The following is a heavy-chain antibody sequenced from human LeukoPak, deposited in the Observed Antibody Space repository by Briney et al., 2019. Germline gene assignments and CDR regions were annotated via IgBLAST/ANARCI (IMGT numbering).Heavy chain of an antibody. V-gene: IGHV3-23*01. CDR2: ISGSDGST. J-gene: IGHJ4*02. CDR3: AKDLSPGVY. CDR1: GFTFSSYS. D-gene: IGHD2-8*01. Sequence: GGSLRLSCAASGFTFSSYSMSWVRQAPGKGLEWVSAISGSDGSTYYADSVKGRFTISRDNSKNTLYLQMSSLKAEDTAVYYCAKDLSPGVYWGQGTLVTVSS.